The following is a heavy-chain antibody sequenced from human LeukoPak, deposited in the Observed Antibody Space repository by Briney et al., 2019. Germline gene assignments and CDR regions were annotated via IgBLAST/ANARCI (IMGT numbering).Heavy chain of an antibody. D-gene: IGHD6-25*01. CDR3: ASVQQRHGVVFDP. CDR2: IYYSGST. CDR1: GGSISSSSYY. J-gene: IGHJ5*02. V-gene: IGHV4-39*01. Sequence: PSETLSLTCTVSGGSISSSSYYWGWIRQPPGKGLEWIGSIYYSGSTYYNPSLKSRVTISVDTSKNQFSLKLSSVTAADTAVYYCASVQQRHGVVFDPWGQGTLVTVSS.